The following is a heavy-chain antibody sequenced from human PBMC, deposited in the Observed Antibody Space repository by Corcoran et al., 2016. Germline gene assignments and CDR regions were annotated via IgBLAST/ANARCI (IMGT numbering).Heavy chain of an antibody. J-gene: IGHJ6*02. CDR1: GFTFSSYA. CDR2: ISGSGGST. CDR3: AKDLKYDFWSGYGGMDV. Sequence: EVQLLESGGGLVQPGGSLRLSCAASGFTFSSYAMSWVRQAPGKGLEWVSAISGSGGSTYYADSVKGRFTISRDNSKNTLYLQMNSLRAEDTAVYYCAKDLKYDFWSGYGGMDVWGQGTTVTVSS. V-gene: IGHV3-23*01. D-gene: IGHD3-3*01.